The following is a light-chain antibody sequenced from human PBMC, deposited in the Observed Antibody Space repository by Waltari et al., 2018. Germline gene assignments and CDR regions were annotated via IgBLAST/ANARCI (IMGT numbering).Light chain of an antibody. V-gene: IGKV2-28*01. CDR1: QNLVHSNGYTY. Sequence: IVMTQSPLSLPVTPGEPASLSCRSSQNLVHSNGYTYLDWYVQKPGQSPQLLIYSGSIRASGVPDRFSGSGSGTDFTLEISRVEAEDVGVYYCMEALQTPRFTFGPGTRVEIK. CDR2: SGS. CDR3: MEALQTPRFT. J-gene: IGKJ3*01.